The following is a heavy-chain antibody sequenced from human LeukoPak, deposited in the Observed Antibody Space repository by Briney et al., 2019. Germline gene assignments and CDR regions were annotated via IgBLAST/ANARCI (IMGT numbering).Heavy chain of an antibody. CDR3: ARETPGAGHFDY. CDR2: IDHSGST. CDR1: GGSFSGYY. V-gene: IGHV4-34*01. Sequence: SETLSLTCAVYGGSFSGYYWSWIRQPPGKGLEWIGEIDHSGSTNYNPSLKSRVTISVDTSKNQFSLKLSSVTAADTAVYYCARETPGAGHFDYWGQGSLVTVSS. D-gene: IGHD7-27*01. J-gene: IGHJ4*02.